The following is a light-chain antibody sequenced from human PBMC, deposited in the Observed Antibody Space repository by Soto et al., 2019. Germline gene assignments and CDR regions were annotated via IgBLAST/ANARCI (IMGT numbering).Light chain of an antibody. Sequence: QSALTQPPSASGSPGQSVTISCTGTSSDVGGYNYVSWYQQHPGKAPKLMIYEVTKRPSGVPDRFSGSKSGNTASLTVSGLQAEDEADYYCSSYAGSTNFVVFGGGNKLTVL. V-gene: IGLV2-8*01. CDR2: EVT. CDR1: SSDVGGYNY. CDR3: SSYAGSTNFVV. J-gene: IGLJ2*01.